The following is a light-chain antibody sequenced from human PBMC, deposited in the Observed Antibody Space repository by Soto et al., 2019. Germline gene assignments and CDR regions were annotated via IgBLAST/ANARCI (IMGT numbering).Light chain of an antibody. Sequence: DIQMTQSPSSLSASVGDRVTITCQASQDISNYLNWYQQKPGKAPKLLIYDASNLETGVPSRFSGSGSGTEFTFTISSLQPEDIATYYCQQYDNLPLTFGPGTKVDI. CDR2: DAS. V-gene: IGKV1-33*01. J-gene: IGKJ3*01. CDR3: QQYDNLPLT. CDR1: QDISNY.